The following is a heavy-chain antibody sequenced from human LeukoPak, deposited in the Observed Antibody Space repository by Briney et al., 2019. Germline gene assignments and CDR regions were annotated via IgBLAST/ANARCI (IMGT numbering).Heavy chain of an antibody. J-gene: IGHJ4*02. Sequence: GSLRLSCAASGFTFNSYEMNWVRQAPGKGLEWVSYISSSGSTIYYADSVKGRFTISRDNAKNSLYLQMNSLRAEDTAVYYCARGIAAALDYWGQGTLVTVSS. D-gene: IGHD6-13*01. CDR3: ARGIAAALDY. V-gene: IGHV3-48*03. CDR1: GFTFNSYE. CDR2: ISSSGSTI.